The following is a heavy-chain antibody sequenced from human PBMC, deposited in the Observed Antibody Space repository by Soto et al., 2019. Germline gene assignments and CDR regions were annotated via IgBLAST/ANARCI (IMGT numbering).Heavy chain of an antibody. CDR1: GASINSNTYY. D-gene: IGHD6-13*01. J-gene: IGHJ5*02. V-gene: IGHV4-39*01. Sequence: LSLTCTVSGASINSNTYYWGWIRQPPGKGLKWIGSFYSSGNTYYNPSLKSRVTISVDTSKNQFSLKLSSVTAADAAVYYCARQGIPSAGMGWFDPWGPGTLVTVSS. CDR3: ARQGIPSAGMGWFDP. CDR2: FYSSGNT.